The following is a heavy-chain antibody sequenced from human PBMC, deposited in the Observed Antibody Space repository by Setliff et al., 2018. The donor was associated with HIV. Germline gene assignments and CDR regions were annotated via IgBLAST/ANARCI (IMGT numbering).Heavy chain of an antibody. CDR3: ARDRGYTIVGAAEGDH. V-gene: IGHV3-74*01. Sequence: PGGSLRLSWAAPGLTFKNYWIHWVRQAPGKGLVWVSRINADSSSTTYADSVKGRFTISRDNAKNTVYLQMNSLRAEDTAVYYCARDRGYTIVGAAEGDHWGQGSLVTV. J-gene: IGHJ4*02. CDR2: INADSSST. CDR1: GLTFKNYW. D-gene: IGHD1-26*01.